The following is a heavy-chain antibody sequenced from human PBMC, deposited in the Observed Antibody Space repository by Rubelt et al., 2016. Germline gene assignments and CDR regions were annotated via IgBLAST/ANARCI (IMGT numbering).Heavy chain of an antibody. J-gene: IGHJ4*02. CDR1: GFTFSSYA. Sequence: EVQLLESGGGLVQPGGSLSPSCAASGFTFSSYAMTWVRQAPGKGLEWVATLSGSGGTTAYGDSVKGRFTISRDNSRDTLYLQMDSLRAGDTSLYYCARDRDWSIRYFEDWGEGTLVTVSS. CDR3: ARDRDWSIRYFED. D-gene: IGHD3/OR15-3a*01. V-gene: IGHV3-23*01. CDR2: LSGSGGTT.